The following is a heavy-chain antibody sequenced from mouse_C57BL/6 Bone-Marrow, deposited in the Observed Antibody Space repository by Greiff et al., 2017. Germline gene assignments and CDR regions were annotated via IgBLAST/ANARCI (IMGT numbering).Heavy chain of an antibody. CDR3: ARSEAKTAQATWAMGY. J-gene: IGHJ4*01. CDR1: GYTFTSYW. CDR2: IHPNSGST. D-gene: IGHD3-2*02. V-gene: IGHV1-64*01. Sequence: QVQLQQPGAELVKPGASVKLSCKASGYTFTSYWMHWVKQRPGQGLEWIGMIHPNSGSTNYNEKFKSKATLTVDKSSSTAYMQLSSLTSEDSAVYYCARSEAKTAQATWAMGYWGQGTSVTVSS.